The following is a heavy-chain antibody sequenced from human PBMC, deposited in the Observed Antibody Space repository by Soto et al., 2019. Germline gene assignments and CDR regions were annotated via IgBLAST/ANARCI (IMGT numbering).Heavy chain of an antibody. Sequence: QVPLQESGPGLVKPSETLSLTCTVSGASISSYYWSWMRQPPGKGLEWIGYLYYTGSTNYNPSLKSRVTISVDTSKNHFSLNLNSVTAADTAVYYCARCSGSSQCTTFDIWGQGTMVTVSS. J-gene: IGHJ3*02. CDR3: ARCSGSSQCTTFDI. D-gene: IGHD1-26*01. V-gene: IGHV4-59*01. CDR2: LYYTGST. CDR1: GASISSYY.